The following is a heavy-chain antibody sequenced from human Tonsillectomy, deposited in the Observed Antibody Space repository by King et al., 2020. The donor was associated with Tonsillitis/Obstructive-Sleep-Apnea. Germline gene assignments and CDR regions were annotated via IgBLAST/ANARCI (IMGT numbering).Heavy chain of an antibody. Sequence: VQLVESGGGVVQPGRSLRLSCAASGFTFSSYAMHWVRQAPGKGLEWVAVISYDGSNKYYADSVKGRFTISRDNSKNTLYLQMNSLRAEDTAVYYCCFIFGVVIMPYWGQGTLVTVSS. CDR3: CFIFGVVIMPY. CDR2: ISYDGSNK. V-gene: IGHV3-30*01. CDR1: GFTFSSYA. J-gene: IGHJ4*02. D-gene: IGHD3-3*02.